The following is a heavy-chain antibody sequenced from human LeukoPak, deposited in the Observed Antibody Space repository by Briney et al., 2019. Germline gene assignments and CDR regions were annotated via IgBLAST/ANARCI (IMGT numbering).Heavy chain of an antibody. CDR3: AKDHPSAVAGHRDIDY. Sequence: GGSLRLSCAASGFTFSSYAMSWVRQAPGKGLEWVSAISGRGGSTYYADSVKGRFTISGDNSKNTLYLQMNSLRAEDTAVYYCAKDHPSAVAGHRDIDYWGQGTLVTVSS. CDR2: ISGRGGST. CDR1: GFTFSSYA. J-gene: IGHJ4*02. V-gene: IGHV3-23*01. D-gene: IGHD6-19*01.